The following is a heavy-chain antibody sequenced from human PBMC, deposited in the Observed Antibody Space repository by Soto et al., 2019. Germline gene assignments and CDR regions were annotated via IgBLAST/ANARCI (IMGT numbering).Heavy chain of an antibody. CDR2: ARNDPRARTT. CDR3: VGSRPGGLVFQF. CDR1: GFIFNDYH. D-gene: IGHD6-19*01. J-gene: IGHJ4*02. V-gene: IGHV3-72*01. Sequence: ETQLMESGGGLVQPGGSLRLSCAASGFIFNDYHMEWVRQAPGKGLEWIGRARNDPRARTTEHAASVRGRFITSRDDSQNSLYPQMNSLKIEDTAVYYCVGSRPGGLVFQFWGQGTLVTVSS.